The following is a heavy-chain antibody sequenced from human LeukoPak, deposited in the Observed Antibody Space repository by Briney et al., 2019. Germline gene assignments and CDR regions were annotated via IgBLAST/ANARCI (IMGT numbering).Heavy chain of an antibody. Sequence: SVKVSCKASGGTFSSYAISWVRQAPGQGLEWMGGIIPIFGTANYAQKFQGRVTITTDESTSTAYMDLSSLRSEDTAVYYCARENIVVVPAAIRYFDYWGQGTLVTVSS. J-gene: IGHJ4*02. CDR3: ARENIVVVPAAIRYFDY. V-gene: IGHV1-69*05. CDR1: GGTFSSYA. CDR2: IIPIFGTA. D-gene: IGHD2-2*01.